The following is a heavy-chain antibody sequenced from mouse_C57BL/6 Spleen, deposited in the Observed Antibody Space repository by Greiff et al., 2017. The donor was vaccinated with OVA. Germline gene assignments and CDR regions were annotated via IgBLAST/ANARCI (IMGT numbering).Heavy chain of an antibody. CDR1: GFTFSSYA. J-gene: IGHJ4*01. V-gene: IGHV5-9-1*02. CDR3: TRGDDSYAMDY. Sequence: DVHLVESGEGLVKPGGSLKLSCAASGFTFSSYAMSWVRQTPEKRLEWVAYISSGGDYIYYADTVKGRFTISRDNARNTLYLQMSSLKSEDTAMYYCTRGDDSYAMDYWGQGTSVTVSS. CDR2: ISSGGDYI.